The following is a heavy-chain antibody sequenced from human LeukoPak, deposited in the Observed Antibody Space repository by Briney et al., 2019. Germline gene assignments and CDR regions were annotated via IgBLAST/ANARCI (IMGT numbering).Heavy chain of an antibody. D-gene: IGHD3-3*01. CDR2: IYYSGST. J-gene: IGHJ4*02. Sequence: SKTLSPTCTVSGGSISSGDYYWSWIRQPPGKGLEWIGYIYYSGSTYYNPSLKSRVTISVDTSKNQFSLKLSSVTAADTAVYYCARTGRFLEWFGPLEGFDYWGQGTLVTVSS. CDR3: ARTGRFLEWFGPLEGFDY. V-gene: IGHV4-30-4*08. CDR1: GGSISSGDYY.